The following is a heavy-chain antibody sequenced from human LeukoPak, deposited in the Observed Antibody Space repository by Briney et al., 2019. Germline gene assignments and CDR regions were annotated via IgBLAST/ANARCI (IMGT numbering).Heavy chain of an antibody. CDR1: GFTFSSYW. Sequence: PGGSLTLSCAASGFTFSSYWMSWIRQAPGKGLEWVANIKQDGSEKYYVDSVKGRFTISRDNAKNSLYLQMNSLRAEDTAVYYCARAKYGSMLYYYYYMDGWDKGTTVTVSS. V-gene: IGHV3-7*01. CDR3: ARAKYGSMLYYYYYMDG. D-gene: IGHD3-10*01. J-gene: IGHJ6*03. CDR2: IKQDGSEK.